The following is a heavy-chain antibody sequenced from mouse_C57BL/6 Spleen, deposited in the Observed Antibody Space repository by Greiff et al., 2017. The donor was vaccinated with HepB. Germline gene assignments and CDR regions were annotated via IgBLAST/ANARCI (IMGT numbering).Heavy chain of an antibody. CDR1: GFTFSDYG. CDR2: ISSGSSTI. CDR3: ASRRFAY. V-gene: IGHV5-17*01. Sequence: EVQLVESGGGLVKPGGSLKLSCAASGFTFSDYGMHWVRQAPEKGLEWVAYISSGSSTIYYAYTVQGRFTISRDNAKNTLFLQMTSLRSEDTAMYYCASRRFAYWGQGTLVTVSA. J-gene: IGHJ3*01.